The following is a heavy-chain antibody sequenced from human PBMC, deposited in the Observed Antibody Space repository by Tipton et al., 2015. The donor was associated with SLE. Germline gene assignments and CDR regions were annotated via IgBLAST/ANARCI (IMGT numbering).Heavy chain of an antibody. Sequence: TLSLTCTVSGGSISSSSYYWAWIRQPPGKGLEWIGEINHSGSTNYNPSLKGRVTISVDTSKNQFSLKLSSVTAADTAVYYCARVRPPLSIFGVVKGTDYYYMDVWGKGTTVTVSS. J-gene: IGHJ6*03. CDR1: GGSISSSSYY. CDR2: INHSGST. D-gene: IGHD3-3*01. V-gene: IGHV4-61*05. CDR3: ARVRPPLSIFGVVKGTDYYYMDV.